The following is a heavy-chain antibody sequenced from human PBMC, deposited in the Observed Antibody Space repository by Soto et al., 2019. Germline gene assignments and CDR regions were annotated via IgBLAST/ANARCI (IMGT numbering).Heavy chain of an antibody. CDR2: INAGNGNT. CDR3: ARETSWYSYGYSFDY. J-gene: IGHJ4*02. D-gene: IGHD5-18*01. V-gene: IGHV1-3*01. CDR1: GYTFTSYA. Sequence: XSVKVSFKASGYTFTSYAMHLVRHSPGQRLEWMGWINAGNGNTKYSQKFQGRVTITRDTSASTAYMELSSLRYEDTAVYYCARETSWYSYGYSFDYWGQGTLVTVPQ.